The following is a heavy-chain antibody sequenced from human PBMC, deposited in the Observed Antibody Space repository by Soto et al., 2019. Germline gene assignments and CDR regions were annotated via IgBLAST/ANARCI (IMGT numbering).Heavy chain of an antibody. V-gene: IGHV1-18*01. CDR2: ISAYNGNT. CDR3: ARGSPPSVRGVIQDYYYYGMDV. J-gene: IGHJ6*02. Sequence: GSVKVSCKASGYTFTSYGISWVRQAPGQGLEWMGWISAYNGNTNYAQKLQGRVTMTTDTSTSTAYMELRSLRSDDTAVYYCARGSPPSVRGVIQDYYYYGMDVWGQGTTVTVSS. D-gene: IGHD3-10*01. CDR1: GYTFTSYG.